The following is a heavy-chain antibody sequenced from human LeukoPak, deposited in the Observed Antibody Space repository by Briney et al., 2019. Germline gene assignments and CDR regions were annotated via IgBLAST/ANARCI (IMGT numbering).Heavy chain of an antibody. D-gene: IGHD4-17*01. CDR1: GFTFSSYS. CDR3: ARAHADYGDYEDY. Sequence: PGGSLRLSCAASGFTFSSYSMNWVRQAPGKGLEWVSSISSSSSYIYYADSVKGRFTISRDNAKNSLYLQMNSLRAEDTAVYYCARAHADYGDYEDYWGQGTLVTVSS. J-gene: IGHJ4*02. V-gene: IGHV3-21*01. CDR2: ISSSSSYI.